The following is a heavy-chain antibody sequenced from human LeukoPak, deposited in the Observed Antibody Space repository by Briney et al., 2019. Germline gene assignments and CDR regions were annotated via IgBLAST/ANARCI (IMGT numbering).Heavy chain of an antibody. V-gene: IGHV3-21*01. D-gene: IGHD3-22*01. CDR1: GFTFSSYT. J-gene: IGHJ4*02. CDR2: ISTSSSYI. CDR3: ARGQIYYDGSGFDY. Sequence: PGGSLRLSCAASGFTFSSYTMNWVRQAPGKGLEWVSSISTSSSYIYFADSVKGRFTISRDNAKNSLSLQMNSLRADDTAVYYCARGQIYYDGSGFDYWGQGTLVTVSS.